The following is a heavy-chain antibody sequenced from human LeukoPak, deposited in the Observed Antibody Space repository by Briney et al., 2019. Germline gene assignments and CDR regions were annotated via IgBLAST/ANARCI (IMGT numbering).Heavy chain of an antibody. V-gene: IGHV3-7*01. J-gene: IGHJ4*02. Sequence: GGSLRLSCAVSGFSVSGYWMTWVRQAPGKGLEWVANIKQDGSEKNYVDSVKGRFTISRDNAENSLFLQMNSLRVEDTAVYYCAREWQGGVAAAGTRIEGDYWGQGTLVAVSS. CDR2: IKQDGSEK. D-gene: IGHD6-13*01. CDR3: AREWQGGVAAAGTRIEGDY. CDR1: GFSVSGYW.